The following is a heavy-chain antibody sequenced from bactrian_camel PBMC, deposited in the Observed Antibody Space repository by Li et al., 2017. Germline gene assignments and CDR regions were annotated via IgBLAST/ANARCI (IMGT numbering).Heavy chain of an antibody. CDR3: NAYLEVGYSGPWCKDVTDY. V-gene: IGHV3S53*01. CDR2: IDSDGRT. Sequence: HVQLVESGGGSVQAGRSLRLSCAASGSVYSRNCMAWFRQAPGKEREGVAAIDSDGRTSYADSVKGRFTISLDMAKDTVYLQMNSLKPEDTAMYYCNAYLEVGYSGPWCKDVTDYWGQGTQVTVS. D-gene: IGHD1*01. J-gene: IGHJ4*01. CDR1: GSVYSRNC.